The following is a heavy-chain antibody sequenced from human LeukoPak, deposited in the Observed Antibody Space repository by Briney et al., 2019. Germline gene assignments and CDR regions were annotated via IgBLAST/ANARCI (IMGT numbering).Heavy chain of an antibody. CDR3: ARVRGEDYYMDV. V-gene: IGHV4-38-2*01. CDR1: GNSISSGYY. D-gene: IGHD3-10*01. CDR2: IYHSGST. J-gene: IGHJ6*03. Sequence: PSETLSLTCAVSGNSISSGYYWGWIRQPPGKGLEWTGSIYHSGSTYYNPSLKSRVTISVDTSKNQFSLKLRSVTAADTAVYYCARVRGEDYYMDVWGKGTTVTVSS.